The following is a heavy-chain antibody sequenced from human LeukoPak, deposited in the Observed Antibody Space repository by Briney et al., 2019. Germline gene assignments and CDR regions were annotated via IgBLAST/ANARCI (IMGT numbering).Heavy chain of an antibody. Sequence: PSETLSLTCTVSGGSISSGSYYWGWRRQPAGRGLEWLGRISTSGSTNYNPSLKSRVTISVDTSKNQFSLKLSSVTAADTAVYYCARGGGSYFDYWGQGTLVTVSS. J-gene: IGHJ4*02. D-gene: IGHD1-26*01. V-gene: IGHV4-61*02. CDR1: GGSISSGSYY. CDR3: ARGGGSYFDY. CDR2: ISTSGST.